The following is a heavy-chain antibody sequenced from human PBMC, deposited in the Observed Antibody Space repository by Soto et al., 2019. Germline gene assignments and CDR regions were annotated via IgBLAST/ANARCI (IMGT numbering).Heavy chain of an antibody. J-gene: IGHJ6*02. D-gene: IGHD3-10*02. Sequence: QVQLVESGGGVVQPGRSLRLSCAASGFTFSNYAIHWVRQAPGKGLEWVALISYDGSIKYYADSVKGRFTISIDNSKNTLYLPMNSLRGEDTAVYYWARGPEYYVLYGVDVWRPGTPVTVS. CDR1: GFTFSNYA. CDR2: ISYDGSIK. CDR3: ARGPEYYVLYGVDV. V-gene: IGHV3-30*14.